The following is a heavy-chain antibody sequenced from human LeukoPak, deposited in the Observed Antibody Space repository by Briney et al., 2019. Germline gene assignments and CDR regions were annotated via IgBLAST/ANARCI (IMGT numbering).Heavy chain of an antibody. Sequence: GASVKVSCKASGFTFTSSAVQRVRQARGQRLEWIGWIVVGSGNTNYAQKFQERVTMTTDTSTSTAYMELRSLRSDDTAVYYCARDHAITIFGVVMPFDYWGQGTLVTVSS. CDR2: IVVGSGNT. CDR1: GFTFTSSA. V-gene: IGHV1-58*01. J-gene: IGHJ4*02. CDR3: ARDHAITIFGVVMPFDY. D-gene: IGHD3-3*01.